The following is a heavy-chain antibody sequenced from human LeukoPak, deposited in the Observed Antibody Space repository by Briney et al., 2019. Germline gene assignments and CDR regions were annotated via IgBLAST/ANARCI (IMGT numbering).Heavy chain of an antibody. J-gene: IGHJ4*02. D-gene: IGHD1-26*01. CDR3: AREGTWSYYYDY. CDR2: IYGGGST. CDR1: GFTVSSNY. V-gene: IGHV3-66*01. Sequence: GGSLRLSCAASGFTVSSNYMTWVRQAPGKGLEWVSVIYGGGSTYYADSVKGRFTMSRDNSKNTLYLQMNSLRAEDTAVYYCAREGTWSYYYDYWGQGTLVTVSS.